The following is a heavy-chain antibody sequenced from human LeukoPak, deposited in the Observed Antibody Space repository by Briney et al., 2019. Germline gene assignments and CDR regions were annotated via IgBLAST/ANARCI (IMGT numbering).Heavy chain of an antibody. CDR3: ARESIAAGNLNWFDP. J-gene: IGHJ5*02. CDR2: INPSGGST. Sequence: GASVKVSCKASGYTFTSYYMHWVRQAPGQGLEWMGIINPSGGSTSYAQKFQGRVTMTRDTSTSTVYMELSSLRSEDTAVYYCARESIAAGNLNWFDPWGQGTLVIVSS. V-gene: IGHV1-46*01. D-gene: IGHD6-25*01. CDR1: GYTFTSYY.